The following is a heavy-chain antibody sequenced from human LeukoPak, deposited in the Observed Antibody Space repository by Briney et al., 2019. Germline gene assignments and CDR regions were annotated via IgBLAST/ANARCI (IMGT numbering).Heavy chain of an antibody. Sequence: GGSLRLSCAAAEFTFSNYAMHWVRQAPGKGLEWVSGISWNSGSIGYADSVKGRFTISRDNAKTSLYLQMNSLRAEDTAVYYCAGSDWNYSYFDYWGQGTLVTVSS. D-gene: IGHD1-7*01. CDR3: AGSDWNYSYFDY. CDR2: ISWNSGSI. V-gene: IGHV3-9*01. CDR1: EFTFSNYA. J-gene: IGHJ4*02.